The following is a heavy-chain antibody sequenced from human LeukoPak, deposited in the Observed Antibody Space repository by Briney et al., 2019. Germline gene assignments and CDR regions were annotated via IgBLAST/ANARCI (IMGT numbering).Heavy chain of an antibody. D-gene: IGHD2-2*01. J-gene: IGHJ6*02. V-gene: IGHV3-7*01. Sequence: GGSLRLSCAASGFTFSSYGMHWVRQAPGKGLEWVANIKQDGSEKYYVDSVKGRFTISRDNAKNSLYLQMNSLRAEDTAVYYCARGGGVVVPAAPGDYYYGMDVWGQGTTVTVSS. CDR3: ARGGGVVVPAAPGDYYYGMDV. CDR2: IKQDGSEK. CDR1: GFTFSSYG.